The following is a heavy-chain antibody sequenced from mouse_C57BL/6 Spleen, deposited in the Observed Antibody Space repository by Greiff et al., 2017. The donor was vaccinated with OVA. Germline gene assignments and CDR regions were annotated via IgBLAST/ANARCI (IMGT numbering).Heavy chain of an antibody. CDR3: AINWDGY. CDR1: GYTFTDYY. Sequence: EVKLQQSGPELVKPGASVKISCKASGYTFTDYYMNWVKQSHGKSLEWIGDINPNNGGTSYNQKFKGKATLTVDKSSSTAYMELRSLTSEDSAVYYCAINWDGYWGQGTTLTVSS. V-gene: IGHV1-26*01. CDR2: INPNNGGT. J-gene: IGHJ2*01. D-gene: IGHD4-1*02.